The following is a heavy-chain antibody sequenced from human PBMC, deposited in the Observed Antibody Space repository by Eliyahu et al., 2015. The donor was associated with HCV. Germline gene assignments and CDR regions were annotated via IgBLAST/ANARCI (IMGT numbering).Heavy chain of an antibody. Sequence: VSAGSINSGSYYWGWIRQPPGKGLEWIGSMYHSGSTYYNPSLKSRVTISVDTSKNQLSLKLRSVTAADTAVYYCAYSSGWSDWFDPWGQGTLVTVSS. J-gene: IGHJ5*02. CDR2: MYHSGST. V-gene: IGHV4-39*01. D-gene: IGHD6-19*01. CDR1: AGSINSGSYY. CDR3: AYSSGWSDWFDP.